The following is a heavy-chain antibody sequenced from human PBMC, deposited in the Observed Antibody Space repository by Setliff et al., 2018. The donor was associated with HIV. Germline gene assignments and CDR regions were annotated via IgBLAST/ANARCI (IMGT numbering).Heavy chain of an antibody. CDR1: GGSISSYY. CDR2: IYYSGNT. V-gene: IGHV4-59*01. D-gene: IGHD6-13*01. CDR3: SRGGWYSSSPSL. Sequence: SETLSLTCNVSGGSISSYYWNWIRQPPGKGLEWIGYIYYSGNTNYNPSLKSRVIISVDTSKNQFSLKLNSVTAADTAVYYCSRGGWYSSSPSLWGQGTLVTVSS. J-gene: IGHJ4*02.